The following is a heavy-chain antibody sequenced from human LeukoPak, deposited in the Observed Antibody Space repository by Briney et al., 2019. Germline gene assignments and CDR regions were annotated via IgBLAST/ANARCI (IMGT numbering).Heavy chain of an antibody. CDR1: GFTFDDYA. V-gene: IGHV3-9*03. D-gene: IGHD6-19*01. J-gene: IGHJ3*02. CDR3: AKDSSSGWYGDAFDI. CDR2: ISWNSGSI. Sequence: GGSLRLSCAASGFTFDDYAMHWVRQAPGKGLEWVSGISWNSGSIGYADSVKGRFTISRDNAKNSLYLQMNSLRAEDMALYYCAKDSSSGWYGDAFDIWGQGTTVTVSS.